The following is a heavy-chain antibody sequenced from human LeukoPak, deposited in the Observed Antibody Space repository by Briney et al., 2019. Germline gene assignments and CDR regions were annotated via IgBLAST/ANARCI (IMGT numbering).Heavy chain of an antibody. D-gene: IGHD3-3*01. Sequence: PGGSLRLSCAASGFTFSSYSMNWVRQAPRKGLEWVSSISSSSSYIYYADSVKGLFTISRDNAKNSLYLQMNSLRAEDTAVYYCARDRVRDWFDPWGQGTLDTVSS. V-gene: IGHV3-21*01. CDR2: ISSSSSYI. J-gene: IGHJ5*02. CDR3: ARDRVRDWFDP. CDR1: GFTFSSYS.